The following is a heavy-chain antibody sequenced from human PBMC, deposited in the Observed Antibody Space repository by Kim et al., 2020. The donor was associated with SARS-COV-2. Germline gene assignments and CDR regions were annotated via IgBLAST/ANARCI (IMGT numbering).Heavy chain of an antibody. V-gene: IGHV4-39*01. J-gene: IGHJ4*02. CDR1: GGSISSSSYY. CDR2: IYYSGST. D-gene: IGHD6-13*01. CDR3: ARRGSSWYEGFLPFDY. Sequence: SETLSLTCTVSGGSISSSSYYWGWIRQPPGKGLEWIGSIYYSGSTYYNPSLKSRVTISVDTSKNQFSLKLSSVTAADTAVYYCARRGSSWYEGFLPFDYWGQGTLVTVSS.